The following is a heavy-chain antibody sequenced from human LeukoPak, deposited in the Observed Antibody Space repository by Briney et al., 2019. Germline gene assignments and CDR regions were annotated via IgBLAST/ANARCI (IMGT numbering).Heavy chain of an antibody. CDR1: GFTFSNYW. J-gene: IGHJ3*02. Sequence: KPGGSLRLSCAASGFTFSNYWMSWVRQPPGKGLEWIGSIYYSGSTYYNPSLKSRVTISVDTSKNQFSLKLSSVTAADTAVYYCATNDRQWLARNHDAFDIWGQGTMVTVSS. V-gene: IGHV4-39*01. D-gene: IGHD6-19*01. CDR2: IYYSGST. CDR3: ATNDRQWLARNHDAFDI.